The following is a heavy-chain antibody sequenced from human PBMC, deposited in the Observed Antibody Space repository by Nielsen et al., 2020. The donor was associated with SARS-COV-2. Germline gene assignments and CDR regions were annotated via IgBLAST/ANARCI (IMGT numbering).Heavy chain of an antibody. D-gene: IGHD3-10*01. CDR3: ARGRRKSYGSGSYYNVGYFDY. V-gene: IGHV3-23*01. CDR2: ISASGGST. J-gene: IGHJ4*02. Sequence: VRQAPGKGLEWVSAISASGGSTYYADSVKGRFTISRDNSKNTLYLQMNSLRAEDTAVYYCARGRRKSYGSGSYYNVGYFDYWGQGTLVTVSS.